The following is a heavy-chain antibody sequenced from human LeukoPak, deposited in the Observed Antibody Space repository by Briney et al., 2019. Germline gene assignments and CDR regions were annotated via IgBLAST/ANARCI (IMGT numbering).Heavy chain of an antibody. CDR1: GYTFTSYA. J-gene: IGHJ4*02. D-gene: IGHD3-16*02. Sequence: ASVNVSFKASGYTFTSYAMHGVRQAPGQRLEWMGWINAGNGNTKYSQKFQGRVTITRDTSASTAYMELSSLRSGDTAVYYCAIPGISLGWGQGTLVTVSS. V-gene: IGHV1-3*01. CDR3: AIPGISLG. CDR2: INAGNGNT.